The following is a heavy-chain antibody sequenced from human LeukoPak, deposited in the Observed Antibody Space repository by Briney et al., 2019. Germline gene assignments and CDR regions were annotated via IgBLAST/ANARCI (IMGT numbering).Heavy chain of an antibody. CDR1: GFTFDDYW. V-gene: IGHV3-7*01. CDR3: VRAGGAYSFNP. Sequence: GGSLRLSCVASGFTFDDYWMNWVRQAPGKGLEWVANIKQDGSEQYYVDSVKGRFTISRDNAKNSLYLQMNSPRAEDTAVYYCVRAGGAYSFNPWGQGTLVTVSS. CDR2: IKQDGSEQ. D-gene: IGHD5-18*01. J-gene: IGHJ5*02.